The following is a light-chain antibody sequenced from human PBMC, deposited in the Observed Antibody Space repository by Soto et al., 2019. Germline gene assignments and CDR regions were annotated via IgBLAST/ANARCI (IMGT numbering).Light chain of an antibody. CDR3: QHYGSSPQT. CDR1: QSLSSTY. J-gene: IGKJ1*01. V-gene: IGKV3-20*01. CDR2: GAS. Sequence: EIVLTQSPGTLSLSPGERATLSCRASQSLSSTYLAWYQQKPGQAPRLLIYGASSRATDIPDRFSGSGSGTDFTLTITRMETEDFAVYYCQHYGSSPQTFGQGTKVDIK.